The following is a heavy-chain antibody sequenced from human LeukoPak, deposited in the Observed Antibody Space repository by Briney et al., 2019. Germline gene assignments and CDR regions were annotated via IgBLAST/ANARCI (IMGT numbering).Heavy chain of an antibody. Sequence: ASVKVSCKASGYTFTTYDITRVRQATGQGLEWIGWMNPNSGDTAYAQKFQGRVAMTRDTSISTAYMELSSLRSEDTAVYYCARGLGDYYDTSGYYYAVPAHWGQGTLVTVSS. CDR3: ARGLGDYYDTSGYYYAVPAH. D-gene: IGHD3-22*01. J-gene: IGHJ4*02. CDR2: MNPNSGDT. CDR1: GYTFTTYD. V-gene: IGHV1-8*01.